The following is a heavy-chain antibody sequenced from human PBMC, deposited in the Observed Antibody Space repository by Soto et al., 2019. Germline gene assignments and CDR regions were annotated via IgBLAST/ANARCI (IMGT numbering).Heavy chain of an antibody. CDR1: GYTFTSYG. V-gene: IGHV1-18*01. Sequence: ASVKVSCKASGYTFTSYGISWVRQAPGQGLEWMGWISAYNGNTNYAQKLQGRVTMTTDTSTSTAYMELKSLRSDDTAVYYCARVVPADYYYGMDVWGQGTTVTVSS. CDR2: ISAYNGNT. J-gene: IGHJ6*02. D-gene: IGHD2-2*01. CDR3: ARVVPADYYYGMDV.